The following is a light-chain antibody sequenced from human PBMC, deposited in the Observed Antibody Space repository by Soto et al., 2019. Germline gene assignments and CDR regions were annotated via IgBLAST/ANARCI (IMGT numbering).Light chain of an antibody. CDR1: QSVSSN. CDR2: GAS. V-gene: IGKV3-15*01. CDR3: QQYNNWPPDRT. Sequence: EIVMTQSPATLSVSPGERATLSCRASQSVSSNLAWYQQKPGQAPRLLIYGASTRATGIPARFSGSGSGTEFTLTISSLQSEDFAIYVCQQYNNWPPDRTFGQGTNVEIK. J-gene: IGKJ1*01.